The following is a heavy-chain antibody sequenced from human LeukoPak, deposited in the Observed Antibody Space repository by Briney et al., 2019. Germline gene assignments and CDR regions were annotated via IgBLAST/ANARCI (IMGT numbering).Heavy chain of an antibody. V-gene: IGHV4-34*01. CDR2: INHSGST. D-gene: IGHD3-3*01. J-gene: IGHJ4*02. CDR1: GGSFSGYY. CDR3: ARGIVLTRFLEWLPAPYYFDY. Sequence: SETLSLTCAVYGGSFSGYYWSWIRQPPGKGLEWIGEINHSGSTNYNPSLESRVTISVDTSKNQFSLKLSSVTAADTAVYYCARGIVLTRFLEWLPAPYYFDYWGQGTLVTVSS.